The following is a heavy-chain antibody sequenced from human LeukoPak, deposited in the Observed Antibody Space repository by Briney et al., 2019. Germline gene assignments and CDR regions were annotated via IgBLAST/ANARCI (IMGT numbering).Heavy chain of an antibody. J-gene: IGHJ4*02. CDR3: ARGLKTTVVTPFAY. V-gene: IGHV5-51*01. CDR2: IQPRDSDA. CDR1: GYTFTNYW. D-gene: IGHD4-23*01. Sequence: GESLEFSCKSSGYTFTNYWMGWVRQMPGKGLEWMGIIQPRDSDARYSPSFRGQVTFSADKSASTADLQWSSLKASDTAIYYCARGLKTTVVTPFAYWGQGTLVTVSS.